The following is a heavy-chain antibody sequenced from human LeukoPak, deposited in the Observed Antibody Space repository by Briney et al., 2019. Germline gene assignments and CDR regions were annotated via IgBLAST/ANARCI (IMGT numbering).Heavy chain of an antibody. CDR1: GFTFSSYW. V-gene: IGHV3-74*01. D-gene: IGHD2-2*01. Sequence: GGSLRLSCAASGFTFSSYWMHWVRQAPGKGLVWVSRINSDGGSTSYADSVKGRLTISRDNAKNTLYLQMNSLRAEDTAVYYCARVTSSWSYYYYYGMDVWGQGTTVTVSS. J-gene: IGHJ6*02. CDR2: INSDGGST. CDR3: ARVTSSWSYYYYYGMDV.